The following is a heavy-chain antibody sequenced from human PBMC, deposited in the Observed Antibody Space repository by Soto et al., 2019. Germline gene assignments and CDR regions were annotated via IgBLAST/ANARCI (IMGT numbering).Heavy chain of an antibody. CDR3: ARHYGRAFDI. Sequence: QVQLQEWGAGLLKPSETLSLTCSVYGGSVSGYFWSWIRQPPGRGLEWLGQIYYSGSTSYKPSLKSRLSISVDTSKSQLSLKMTSVTAADPAVYYCARHYGRAFDIWGQGTMVTVSS. CDR2: IYYSGST. J-gene: IGHJ3*02. V-gene: IGHV4-34*01. CDR1: GGSVSGYF. D-gene: IGHD4-17*01.